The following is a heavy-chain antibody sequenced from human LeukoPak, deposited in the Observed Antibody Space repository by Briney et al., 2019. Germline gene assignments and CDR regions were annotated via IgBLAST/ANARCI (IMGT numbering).Heavy chain of an antibody. Sequence: GGSLRLSCAASGFAVSSNYMSWVRQAPGKGLEWVSVIYSGGGTYYANSVKGRFTISRDNSKNTLYLQMNSLRAEDTAVYYCARDWPDSSGYPRGMDVWGQGTTVTVSS. CDR3: ARDWPDSSGYPRGMDV. V-gene: IGHV3-53*05. J-gene: IGHJ6*02. D-gene: IGHD3-22*01. CDR1: GFAVSSNY. CDR2: IYSGGGT.